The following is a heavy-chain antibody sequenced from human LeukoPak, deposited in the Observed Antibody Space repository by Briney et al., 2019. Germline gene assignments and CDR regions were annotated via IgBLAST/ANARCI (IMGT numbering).Heavy chain of an antibody. CDR3: ARARTLSCNGGPCPFFLDY. J-gene: IGHJ4*02. CDR1: GASISSNKW. Sequence: SETLSLTCDVSGASISSNKWWNWVRQAPGKGLEWIGDIHDSGSITYNPSLTSRVTISLDKSKTQFSLNLTAVTAADTAVYYCARARTLSCNGGPCPFFLDYWGQGTLVTVSS. CDR2: IHDSGSI. V-gene: IGHV4-4*02. D-gene: IGHD2-8*01.